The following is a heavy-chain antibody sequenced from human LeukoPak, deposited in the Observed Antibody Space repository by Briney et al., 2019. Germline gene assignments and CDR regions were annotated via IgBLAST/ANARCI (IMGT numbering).Heavy chain of an antibody. CDR2: ISGSNCYI. CDR3: ARALTTLTYEGY. CDR1: GFTFSSYT. D-gene: IGHD1-1*01. J-gene: IGHJ4*02. V-gene: IGHV3-21*01. Sequence: PGGSLRLSCAASGFTFSSYTMHWIRQAPGKGLGWVSSISGSNCYIFYADSVKGRFTVSRDNAKDSLYLQMNSLRAEDTAVYYCARALTTLTYEGYWGQGTLVTVSS.